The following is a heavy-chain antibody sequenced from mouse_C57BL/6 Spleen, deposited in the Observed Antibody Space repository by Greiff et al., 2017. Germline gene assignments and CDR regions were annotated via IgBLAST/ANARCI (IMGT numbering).Heavy chain of an antibody. CDR2: IDPSDSYT. D-gene: IGHD2-4*01. CDR1: GYTFTSYW. J-gene: IGHJ1*03. Sequence: QVQLQQPGAELVMPGASVKLSCKASGYTFTSYWMHWVKQRPGQGLEWIGEIDPSDSYTNYNQKFKGKSTLTVDKSSSPAYMQLSGLTSEDSAVYYCARRYYDYDEGYFDVWGTGTTVTVSS. V-gene: IGHV1-69*01. CDR3: ARRYYDYDEGYFDV.